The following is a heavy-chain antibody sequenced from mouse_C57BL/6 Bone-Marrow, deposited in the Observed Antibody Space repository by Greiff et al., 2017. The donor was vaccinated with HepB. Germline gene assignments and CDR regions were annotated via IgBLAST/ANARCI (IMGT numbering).Heavy chain of an antibody. Sequence: EVQWVESVAELVRPGASVKLSCTASGFNIKNTYMHWVKQRPEQGLEWIGRIDPANGNTKYAPKFQGKATITADTSSNTAHLQLSSLTSEDTAIYDCDRANGYSLDDWGQGPTLTVSS. CDR2: IDPANGNT. J-gene: IGHJ2*01. D-gene: IGHD2-3*01. CDR1: GFNIKNTY. CDR3: DRANGYSLDD. V-gene: IGHV14-3*01.